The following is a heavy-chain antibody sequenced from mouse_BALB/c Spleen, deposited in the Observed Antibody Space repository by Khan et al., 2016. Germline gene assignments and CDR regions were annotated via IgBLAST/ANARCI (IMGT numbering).Heavy chain of an antibody. CDR3: APSTSGYGYYFDY. V-gene: IGHV3-1*02. J-gene: IGHJ2*01. CDR1: GYSIPSHYS. D-gene: IGHD3-1*01. CDR2: IHYSGST. Sequence: VQLKESGPDLVKPSQSLSLTCTVTGYSIPSHYSWHWIRHFPGNKLEWMGYIHYSGSTNYNPSLKSRISITRDTSKNQFFLQLNSVTTEDTATYYCAPSTSGYGYYFDYWGQGTTLTVSS.